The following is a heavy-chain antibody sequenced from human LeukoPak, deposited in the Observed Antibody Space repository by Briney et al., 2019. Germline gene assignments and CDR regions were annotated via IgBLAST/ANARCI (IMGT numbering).Heavy chain of an antibody. CDR3: ARGPLRYCSSTSCYIFDY. CDR1: GGSFSGYY. V-gene: IGHV4-34*01. J-gene: IGHJ4*02. D-gene: IGHD2-2*01. CDR2: INHSGST. Sequence: SETLSLTCAVDGGSFSGYYWSWIRQPPGKGLEWIGEINHSGSTNYNPSLKSRVTISVDTSKNQFSLKLSSVTAADTAVYYCARGPLRYCSSTSCYIFDYWGQGTLVTVSS.